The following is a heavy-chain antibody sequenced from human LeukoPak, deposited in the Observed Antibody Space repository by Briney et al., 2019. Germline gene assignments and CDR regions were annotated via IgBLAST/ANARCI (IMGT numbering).Heavy chain of an antibody. V-gene: IGHV1-2*02. CDR3: ARAHTSGWY. CDR2: INPNYFGT. D-gene: IGHD6-19*01. J-gene: IGHJ4*02. Sequence: ASVKVSCKTSGYKFTDYYIHWVRQAPGQGLEWMGWINPNYFGTNYAQKFQGRVTMTRDTSITTAYMELSSLRSDDTAVYYCARAHTSGWYWGQGTLVTVSS. CDR1: GYKFTDYY.